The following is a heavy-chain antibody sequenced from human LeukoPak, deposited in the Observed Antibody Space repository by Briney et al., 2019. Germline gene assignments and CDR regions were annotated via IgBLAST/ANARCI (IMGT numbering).Heavy chain of an antibody. Sequence: ASVKVSCKASGGTFSSYAISWVRQAPGQGHEWMGGIIPIFGTANYAQKFQGRVTITTDESTSTAYMELSSLRSEDTAVYYCAREGGVGPTAPPDYYSYQMDVWGKGTTVTVSS. CDR1: GGTFSSYA. V-gene: IGHV1-69*05. CDR3: AREGGVGPTAPPDYYSYQMDV. CDR2: IIPIFGTA. J-gene: IGHJ6*03. D-gene: IGHD1-26*01.